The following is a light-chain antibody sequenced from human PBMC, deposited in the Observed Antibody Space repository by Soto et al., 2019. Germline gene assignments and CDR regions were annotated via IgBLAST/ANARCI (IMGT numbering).Light chain of an antibody. CDR2: DAS. J-gene: IGKJ3*01. Sequence: EIVLTQSPAILSLSPGERATLSCGASQIVSSSYLAWYQQKPGLAPRLLIYDASNRATGIPDRFSGSGSGTDFTLTISRLEPEDSAVYYCQHFGGSLFTFGPGTKVDIK. V-gene: IGKV3D-20*01. CDR3: QHFGGSLFT. CDR1: QIVSSSY.